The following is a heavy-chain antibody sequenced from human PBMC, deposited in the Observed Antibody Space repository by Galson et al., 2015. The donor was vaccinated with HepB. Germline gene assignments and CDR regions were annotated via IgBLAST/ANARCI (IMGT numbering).Heavy chain of an antibody. J-gene: IGHJ4*02. V-gene: IGHV3-30-3*01. D-gene: IGHD1-1*01. Sequence: SLRLSCAASGFTFSSYAMHWVRQAPGKGLEWVAVISYDGSNKYYADSVKGRFTISRDNSKNTLYLQMNSLRAEDTAVYYCARGGGNWNDVGFDYWGQGTLVTVSS. CDR1: GFTFSSYA. CDR3: ARGGGNWNDVGFDY. CDR2: ISYDGSNK.